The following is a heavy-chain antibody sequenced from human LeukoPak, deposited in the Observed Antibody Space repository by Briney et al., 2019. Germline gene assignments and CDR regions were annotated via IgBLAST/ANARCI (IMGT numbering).Heavy chain of an antibody. D-gene: IGHD3-22*01. CDR3: ARGAITGTMIVVVILDY. CDR2: INPSGGST. V-gene: IGHV1-46*01. J-gene: IGHJ4*02. Sequence: GASVKVSCKASGYTFTSYYMHWVRQAPGQGREWMGIINPSGGSTSYAQKFQGRVTMTRDMSTSTVYMELSSLRSEDTAVYYCARGAITGTMIVVVILDYWGQGTLVTVSS. CDR1: GYTFTSYY.